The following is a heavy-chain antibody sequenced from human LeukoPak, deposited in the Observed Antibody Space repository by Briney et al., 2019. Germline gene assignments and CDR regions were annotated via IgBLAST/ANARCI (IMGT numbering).Heavy chain of an antibody. CDR1: GGTFSSYA. V-gene: IGHV1-69*01. CDR3: AMFPHYYYYMDV. Sequence: GSSVKVSCKASGGTFSSYAISWVRQAPRQGLEWMGGIIPIFGTANYAQKFQGRVTITADESTSTAYMELSSLRSEDTAVYYCAMFPHYYYYMDVWGKGTTVTVSS. J-gene: IGHJ6*03. CDR2: IIPIFGTA. D-gene: IGHD3-10*02.